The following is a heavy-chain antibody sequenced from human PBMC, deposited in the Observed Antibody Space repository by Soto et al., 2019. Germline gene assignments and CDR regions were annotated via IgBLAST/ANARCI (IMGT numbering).Heavy chain of an antibody. CDR1: GFNFGAYG. D-gene: IGHD5-18*01. CDR2: ISHDGTTT. V-gene: IGHV3-30*18. J-gene: IGHJ6*02. CDR3: AKDRRDGYTTCSRWDGVDV. Sequence: QVQLVESGGGVVQPGTSLRLACEASGFNFGAYGMHWVRQAPGKGLEWVAVISHDGTTTYYADSVKGRFTVSRDNSKNMLYVQMVSMRPDDTAVYSCAKDRRDGYTTCSRWDGVDVWGQGTTVTVPS.